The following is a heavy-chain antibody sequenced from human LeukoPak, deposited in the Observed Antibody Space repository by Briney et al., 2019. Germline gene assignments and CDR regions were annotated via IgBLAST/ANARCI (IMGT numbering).Heavy chain of an antibody. D-gene: IGHD3-10*01. V-gene: IGHV4-31*02. Sequence: WIXYIYYSRSTYYNPSLKSRVTISVDTSKNQFSLKLSSVTAADTAVYYCAREGYYGSGSTFDYWGQGTLVTVSS. CDR2: IYYSRST. CDR3: AREGYYGSGSTFDY. J-gene: IGHJ4*02.